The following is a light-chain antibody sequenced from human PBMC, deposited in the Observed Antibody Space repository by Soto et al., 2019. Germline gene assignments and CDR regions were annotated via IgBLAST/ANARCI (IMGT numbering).Light chain of an antibody. V-gene: IGKV3-20*01. Sequence: EIVLTQSPGTLTLSPGERATLSCRARQSINSTYLAWYQQNPGQGPRLLIYGASSRATGIPDRFSGSGSGTDFTLTISRLEPEDFAVYYCQQYNSSPRTFGQGTKVEI. CDR2: GAS. J-gene: IGKJ1*01. CDR1: QSINSTY. CDR3: QQYNSSPRT.